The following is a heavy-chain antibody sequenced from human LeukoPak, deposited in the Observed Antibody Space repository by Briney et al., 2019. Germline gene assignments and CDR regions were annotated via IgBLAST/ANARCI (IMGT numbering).Heavy chain of an antibody. CDR2: MNHSGGST. J-gene: IGHJ4*02. V-gene: IGHV1-46*01. CDR3: ARAHSGSYPGY. D-gene: IGHD1-26*01. CDR1: GYTFTNFY. Sequence: ASVKVSCKASGYTFTNFYMHWVRQAPGQGLEWMGLMNHSGGSTSYAQKFQGRVAMTRDTSTSTVYMELSSLRSEDTAVYYCARAHSGSYPGYWGQGTLLTVSS.